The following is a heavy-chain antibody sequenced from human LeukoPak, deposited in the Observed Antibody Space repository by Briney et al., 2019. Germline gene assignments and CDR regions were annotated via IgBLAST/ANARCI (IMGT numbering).Heavy chain of an antibody. J-gene: IGHJ6*04. CDR2: ISSSGSTI. CDR3: AELGITMIGGV. D-gene: IGHD3-10*02. V-gene: IGHV3-48*04. CDR1: GFSFSSYG. Sequence: GGSLRLSCAGSGFSFSSYGMHWVRQAPGKGLEWVSYISSSGSTIYYADSVKGRFTISRDNVKNSLYLQMNSLRAEDTAVYYCAELGITMIGGVWGKGTTVTISS.